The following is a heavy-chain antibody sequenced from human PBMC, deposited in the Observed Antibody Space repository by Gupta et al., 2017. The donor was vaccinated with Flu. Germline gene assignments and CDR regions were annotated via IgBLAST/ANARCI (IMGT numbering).Heavy chain of an antibody. J-gene: IGHJ5*02. CDR2: IKSRADGGTT. D-gene: IGHD2-8*01. Sequence: GRGLGGVGPIKSRADGGTTDYAAPVKGRFTISRDDSKGTLDLQMNSLKTEDTAVYHCATLGYCTTAACYLTGSVAFDPWGQGTLVTVSS. CDR3: ATLGYCTTAACYLTGSVAFDP. V-gene: IGHV3-15*01.